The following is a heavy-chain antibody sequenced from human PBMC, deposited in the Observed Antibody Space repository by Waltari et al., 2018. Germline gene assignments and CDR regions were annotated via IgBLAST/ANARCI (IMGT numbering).Heavy chain of an antibody. Sequence: QLQLQESGPGLVKPSETLSLTCTVSGGSISSSSYYWGWIRQPPGKGLEGIRSIYSDGGTSCIPSLKSRATISVDTSKNQFSLKLSSVTAADTAVYYCAGTRMEGVIILWGQGTLVTVSS. CDR2: IYSDGGT. CDR3: AGTRMEGVIIL. CDR1: GGSISSSSYY. V-gene: IGHV4-39*01. D-gene: IGHD3-10*01. J-gene: IGHJ4*02.